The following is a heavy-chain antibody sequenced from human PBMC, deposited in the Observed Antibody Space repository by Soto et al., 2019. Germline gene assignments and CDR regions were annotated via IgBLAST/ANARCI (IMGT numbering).Heavy chain of an antibody. V-gene: IGHV3-7*05. CDR1: GFTFSSYW. CDR3: ARSVEGLAAAMGIWLNY. J-gene: IGHJ4*02. Sequence: GGSLRLSCAASGFTFSSYWMSWVRQAPGKGLEWVANIKQDGSEKYYVDSVKGRFTISRDNAKNSLYLQMNSLRAEDTAVYYCARSVEGLAAAMGIWLNYWGQGTLVTVSS. D-gene: IGHD2-2*01. CDR2: IKQDGSEK.